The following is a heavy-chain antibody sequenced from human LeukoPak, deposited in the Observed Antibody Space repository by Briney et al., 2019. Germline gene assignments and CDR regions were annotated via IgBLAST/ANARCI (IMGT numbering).Heavy chain of an antibody. CDR2: ISYDGSNK. Sequence: PGGSLRLSCTASGFTFGDYAMSWFRQAPGKGLEWVAVISYDGSNKYYADSVKGRFTISRDNSKNTLYLQMNSLRAEDTAMYYCAGYGGRYPYYMDVWGKGTTVTISS. CDR1: GFTFGDYA. D-gene: IGHD1-26*01. CDR3: AGYGGRYPYYMDV. V-gene: IGHV3-30*14. J-gene: IGHJ6*03.